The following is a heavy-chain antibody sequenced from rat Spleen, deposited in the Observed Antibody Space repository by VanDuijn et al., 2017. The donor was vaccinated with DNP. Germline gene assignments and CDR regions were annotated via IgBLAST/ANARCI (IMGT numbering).Heavy chain of an antibody. V-gene: IGHV1-43*01. CDR3: ARRRLPYWYFDF. J-gene: IGHJ1*01. D-gene: IGHD1-4*01. CDR1: GYTFTSYY. Sequence: QVQLQQSGAELAKPGSSVKISCKASGYTFTSYYIGWIKQTTGQGLEYIGYINMGSGGNHYNEKFKGKATLTVDRSSSTAFMQLSSLTPDDSAVYYCARRRLPYWYFDFWGPGTMVTVSS. CDR2: INMGSGGN.